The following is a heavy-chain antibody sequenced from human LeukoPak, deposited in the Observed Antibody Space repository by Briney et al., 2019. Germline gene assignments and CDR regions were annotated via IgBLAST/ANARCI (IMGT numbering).Heavy chain of an antibody. V-gene: IGHV1-46*01. D-gene: IGHD3-16*01. Sequence: ASVKVSCKASGYTFTSYYMHWVRQAPGQGLEWMGIINPSGGSTSYAQKFQGRVTMTRDTSTSTVYMELSSLRSEDTAVYYCARDGPGLVDYDYVWGSYLDYWGQGTLVTVSS. CDR2: INPSGGST. J-gene: IGHJ4*02. CDR1: GYTFTSYY. CDR3: ARDGPGLVDYDYVWGSYLDY.